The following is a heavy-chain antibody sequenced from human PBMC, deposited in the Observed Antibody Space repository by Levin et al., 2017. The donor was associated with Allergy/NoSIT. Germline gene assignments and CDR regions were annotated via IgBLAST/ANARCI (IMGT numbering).Heavy chain of an antibody. D-gene: IGHD5-12*01. V-gene: IGHV3-33*01. CDR3: ARSWRGYSGYDPYFDY. CDR1: GFTFSNYG. J-gene: IGHJ4*02. Sequence: GESLKISCAASGFTFSNYGMHWVRQAPGKGLEWVAVIWYDGSNKYYADSVKGRFTISRDNSKNTLYLQMNSLRAEDTAVYYCARSWRGYSGYDPYFDYWGQGTLVTVSS. CDR2: IWYDGSNK.